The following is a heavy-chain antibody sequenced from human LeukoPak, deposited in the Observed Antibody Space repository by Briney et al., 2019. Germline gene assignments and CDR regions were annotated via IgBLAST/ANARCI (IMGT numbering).Heavy chain of an antibody. CDR2: ISGSGGST. D-gene: IGHD6-13*01. V-gene: IGHV3-23*01. CDR1: EFTFSSYA. CDR3: AKDRASSWYEGAFDI. J-gene: IGHJ3*02. Sequence: GGSLRLSCEASEFTFSSYAMSWVRQAPGKGLEWVSAISGSGGSTYYADSVKGRFTISRDNSKNTLYLQMNSLRAEDTAVYYCAKDRASSWYEGAFDIWGQGTMVTVSS.